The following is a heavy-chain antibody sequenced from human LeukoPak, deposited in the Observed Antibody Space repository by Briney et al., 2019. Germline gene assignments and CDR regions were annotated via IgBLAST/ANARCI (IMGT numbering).Heavy chain of an antibody. CDR1: GGSFSGHY. CDR3: AKSIASAGTNSCYYMDV. CDR2: INHSGST. J-gene: IGHJ6*03. D-gene: IGHD6-13*01. Sequence: SETLSLTCAVYGGSFSGHYWSWIRQPPGKGLEWIGEINHSGSTNYNPSLKSRVTISVDTSKNQFSLKLSSVTAADTAVYYCAKSIASAGTNSCYYMDVWGTGTTVTVSS. V-gene: IGHV4-34*01.